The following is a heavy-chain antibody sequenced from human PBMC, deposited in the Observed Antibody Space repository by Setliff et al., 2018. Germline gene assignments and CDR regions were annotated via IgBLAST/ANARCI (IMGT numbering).Heavy chain of an antibody. V-gene: IGHV3-33*01. Sequence: GRSLRLSCAASGFTFSSYGMHWVRQAPGKGLEWVAVIWYDGTNNFFADSVKGRFTISSDISKDTLYLQMNGLRADDTAVYYCARQRYYDTTGKAFENWGQGTMVTVSS. CDR2: IWYDGTNN. D-gene: IGHD3-22*01. CDR3: ARQRYYDTTGKAFEN. CDR1: GFTFSSYG. J-gene: IGHJ3*02.